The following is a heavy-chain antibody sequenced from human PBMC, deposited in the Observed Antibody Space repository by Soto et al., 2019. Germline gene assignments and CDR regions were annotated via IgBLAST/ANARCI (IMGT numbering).Heavy chain of an antibody. CDR2: IIPIFGTA. Sequence: SVKVSCKASGGTFSSYAISWVRQAPGQGLEWMGGIIPIFGTANYAQKFQGRVTITADESTSTAYMELSSLRSEDTAVYYCARVLYYDSSGYYPFDYWGQGTLVTVSS. D-gene: IGHD3-22*01. CDR3: ARVLYYDSSGYYPFDY. V-gene: IGHV1-69*13. CDR1: GGTFSSYA. J-gene: IGHJ4*02.